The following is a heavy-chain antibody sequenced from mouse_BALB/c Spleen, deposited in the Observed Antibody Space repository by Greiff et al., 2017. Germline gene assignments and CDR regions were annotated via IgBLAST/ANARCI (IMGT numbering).Heavy chain of an antibody. CDR3: AKHDYGYAYAMDY. V-gene: IGHV2-6-5*01. D-gene: IGHD2-2*01. Sequence: VQLQQSGPGLVAPSQSLSITCTVSGFSLTDYGVSWIRQPPGKGLEWLGVIWGGGSTYYNSALKSRLSISKDNSKSQVFLKMNSLQTDDTAMYYCAKHDYGYAYAMDYWGQGTSVTVSS. CDR1: GFSLTDYG. CDR2: IWGGGST. J-gene: IGHJ4*01.